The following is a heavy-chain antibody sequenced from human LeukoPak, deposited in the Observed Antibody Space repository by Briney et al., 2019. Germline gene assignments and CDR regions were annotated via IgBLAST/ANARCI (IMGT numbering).Heavy chain of an antibody. J-gene: IGHJ4*02. V-gene: IGHV1-69*05. CDR3: ARDREAVAPGVRYLDY. CDR1: GGTFSSYA. CDR2: IIPIFGTA. D-gene: IGHD6-19*01. Sequence: ASVTVSCMASGGTFSSYAISWVRPAPGQGLEWMGGIIPIFGTANYAQKFQGRVTITTDESTSTAYMELSSLRSEDTAVYYCARDREAVAPGVRYLDYWGQGTLVTVSS.